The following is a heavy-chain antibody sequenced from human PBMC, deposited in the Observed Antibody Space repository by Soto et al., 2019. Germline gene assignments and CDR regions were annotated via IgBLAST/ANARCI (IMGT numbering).Heavy chain of an antibody. Sequence: SETLSLTCTVSDGSISNFYWSWIRQPPGKGLEWIGYISSSGNTNYNPSLNSRVSISVDTSKTQFSLNLTSVTAADTAVYYCARAPMVLTRSYFDSWGQGTPVTVSS. J-gene: IGHJ4*02. CDR1: DGSISNFY. V-gene: IGHV4-59*01. D-gene: IGHD2-8*01. CDR3: ARAPMVLTRSYFDS. CDR2: ISSSGNT.